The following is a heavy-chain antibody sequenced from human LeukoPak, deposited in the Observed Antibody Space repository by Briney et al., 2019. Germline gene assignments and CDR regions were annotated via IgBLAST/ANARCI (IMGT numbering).Heavy chain of an antibody. CDR3: ALAYREDYFDY. CDR2: ISGSGGST. Sequence: PGGSLRLSCAASGFTFSSYAMSWVRQAPGKGLEWVSPISGSGGSTYYADSVKGRFTISRDDSKNTLYLQMNSLRAEDTAVYYCALAYREDYFDYWGQGTLVTVSS. CDR1: GFTFSSYA. D-gene: IGHD1-26*01. J-gene: IGHJ4*02. V-gene: IGHV3-23*01.